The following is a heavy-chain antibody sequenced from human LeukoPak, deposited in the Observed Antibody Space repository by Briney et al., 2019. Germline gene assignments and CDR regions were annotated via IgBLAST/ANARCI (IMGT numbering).Heavy chain of an antibody. CDR1: GITLSNYG. V-gene: IGHV3-23*01. D-gene: IGHD3-22*01. J-gene: IGHJ4*02. CDR2: ISDSGGST. Sequence: GGSLRLSCAVSGITLSNYGMSWVRQAPGKGLEWVAGISDSGGSTNYAGSVKGRFTISRDNPKNTLYLQLNSLRAEDTAVYFCAKRGVVIRVILVGFHKEAYYFDSWGQGALVTVSS. CDR3: AKRGVVIRVILVGFHKEAYYFDS.